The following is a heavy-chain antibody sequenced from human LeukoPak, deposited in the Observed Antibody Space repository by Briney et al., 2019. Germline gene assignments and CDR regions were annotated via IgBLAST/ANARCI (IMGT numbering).Heavy chain of an antibody. J-gene: IGHJ4*02. CDR2: ISGSGGST. Sequence: PAGGSLRLSCAASGFTFSSYAMSWVRQAPGKGLEWVSAISGSGGSTYYADSVKGRFTISRDNSKNTLYLQMNSLRAEDTAVYYCAKGLAVAVSYFDYWGQGTLVTVSS. CDR3: AKGLAVAVSYFDY. D-gene: IGHD6-19*01. V-gene: IGHV3-23*01. CDR1: GFTFSSYA.